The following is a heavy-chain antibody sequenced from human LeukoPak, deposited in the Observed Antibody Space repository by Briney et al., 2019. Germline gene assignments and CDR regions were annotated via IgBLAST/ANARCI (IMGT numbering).Heavy chain of an antibody. Sequence: PSGTLSLTCTVSGGSISSSSYYWGWIRQPPGKGLEWIGSIYYSGSTYYNPSLKSRVTISVDTSKNQFSLKLSSVTAADTAVYYCARSYYDFWSGYQAYYYYYYMDVWGKGTTVTVSS. CDR2: IYYSGST. CDR3: ARSYYDFWSGYQAYYYYYYMDV. J-gene: IGHJ6*03. V-gene: IGHV4-39*07. D-gene: IGHD3-3*01. CDR1: GGSISSSSYY.